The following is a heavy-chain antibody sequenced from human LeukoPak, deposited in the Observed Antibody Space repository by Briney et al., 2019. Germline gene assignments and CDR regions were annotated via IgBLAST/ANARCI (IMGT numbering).Heavy chain of an antibody. D-gene: IGHD2-2*02. Sequence: SETLSLTCIVSGYSISSGYYWGWIRQPPGKGLEWIGKLYHSGSTYYNPSLRSRATISGDTSKNQFSLSLSSVTAADTAVYYCARECSSTTCYTRSFDPWGQGTLVTVSS. CDR3: ARECSSTTCYTRSFDP. CDR1: GYSISSGYY. J-gene: IGHJ5*02. V-gene: IGHV4-38-2*02. CDR2: LYHSGST.